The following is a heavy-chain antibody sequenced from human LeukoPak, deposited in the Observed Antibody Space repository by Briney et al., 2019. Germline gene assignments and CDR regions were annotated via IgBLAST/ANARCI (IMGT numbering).Heavy chain of an antibody. D-gene: IGHD5-12*01. V-gene: IGHV3-33*01. CDR1: GFTFSSYG. CDR3: ARSVVATGYDY. Sequence: GGSLRLSCAASGFTFSSYGMHWVCQAPGKGPEWVAVIWNDGSNKYYADSVKGRFTISRDNAKNTLYLQMNSLRAEDTAVYYCARSVVATGYDYWGQGPLVTVSS. CDR2: IWNDGSNK. J-gene: IGHJ4*02.